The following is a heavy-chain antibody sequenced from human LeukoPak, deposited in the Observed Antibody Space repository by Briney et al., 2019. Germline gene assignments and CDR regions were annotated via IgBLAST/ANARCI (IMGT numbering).Heavy chain of an antibody. CDR3: AKAGNYPFDD. D-gene: IGHD4-11*01. CDR2: INTDGSTT. CDR1: GFTFSSTW. Sequence: TGGSLRLSCAPSGFTFSSTWMHWVRQAPGEGLVWVSRINTDGSTTNYAGSVKGRFTISRDNAENTLYLQMNSLRAEDTAVYYCAKAGNYPFDDWGQGTLVTVSS. V-gene: IGHV3-74*01. J-gene: IGHJ4*02.